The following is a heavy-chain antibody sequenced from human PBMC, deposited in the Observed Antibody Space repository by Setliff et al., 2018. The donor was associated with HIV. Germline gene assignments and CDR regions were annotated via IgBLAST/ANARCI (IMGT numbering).Heavy chain of an antibody. CDR3: ARDLFASWYTGSPGLAY. CDR2: LNPKTGDT. J-gene: IGHJ4*02. Sequence: ASVKVSCKTSGYSFSSYYMNWVRQAPGHGLEWVGWLNPKTGDTQYTQDFQGRVTMTRETSINTAYMELSRLTSHDTDVYYCARDLFASWYTGSPGLAYWGQGTLVTVS. V-gene: IGHV1-2*02. CDR1: GYSFSSYY. D-gene: IGHD1-20*01.